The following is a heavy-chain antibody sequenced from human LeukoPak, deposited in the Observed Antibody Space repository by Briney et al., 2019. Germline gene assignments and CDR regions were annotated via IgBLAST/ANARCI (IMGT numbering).Heavy chain of an antibody. CDR1: GGSISSGDYY. J-gene: IGHJ4*02. CDR3: ARGYYYDSSGYYPYYFDY. D-gene: IGHD3-22*01. CDR2: IYYSGST. Sequence: PSETLSLTCTVSGGSISSGDYYWSWIRQPPGKGLEWIGYIYYSGSTYYNPSLKSRVTISVDTSKNQFSLKLSSVTAADTAVYYCARGYYYDSSGYYPYYFDYWGQGTLVTVSS. V-gene: IGHV4-30-4*01.